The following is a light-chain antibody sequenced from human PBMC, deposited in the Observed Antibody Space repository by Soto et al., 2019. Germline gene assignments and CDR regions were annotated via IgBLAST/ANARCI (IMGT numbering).Light chain of an antibody. Sequence: DIQLTQSPSSLSASMGDRVTIACRASQSIGRYLNWYQQKPGRAPRLLIHSASSLQSGVPSRFSGSGSGTDFTLTISILQPEDFATYYCQQSYSTPTFGQGTRLEIK. CDR1: QSIGRY. V-gene: IGKV1-39*01. CDR3: QQSYSTPT. J-gene: IGKJ5*01. CDR2: SAS.